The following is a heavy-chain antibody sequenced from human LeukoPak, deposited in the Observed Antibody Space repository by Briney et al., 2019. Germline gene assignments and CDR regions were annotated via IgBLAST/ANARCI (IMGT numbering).Heavy chain of an antibody. D-gene: IGHD5-18*01. Sequence: GGSLRLSCAASGFTVSNNYMSCVRQAPGKGLEWVSVIYSGGTTYFADSVKGRFTISRDISKNTLYLQMNSLRPDDTAVYYCARGLWLDYWGQGTLVTVSS. V-gene: IGHV3-53*05. CDR1: GFTVSNNY. CDR2: IYSGGTT. CDR3: ARGLWLDY. J-gene: IGHJ4*02.